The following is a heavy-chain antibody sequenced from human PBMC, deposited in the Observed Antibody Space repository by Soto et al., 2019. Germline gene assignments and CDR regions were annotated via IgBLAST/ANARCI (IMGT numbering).Heavy chain of an antibody. V-gene: IGHV3-33*01. CDR3: ARMESDQSQYDFWSGSRQTNYFDY. CDR1: GFTFSSYG. Sequence: PGGSLRLSCAASGFTFSSYGMHWVRQAPGKGLEWVAVIWYDGSDKYYADTVKGRFTISRDNSKNTLYLQMNSLRAEDTAVYYCARMESDQSQYDFWSGSRQTNYFDYWGQGTLVTVSS. CDR2: IWYDGSDK. J-gene: IGHJ4*02. D-gene: IGHD3-3*01.